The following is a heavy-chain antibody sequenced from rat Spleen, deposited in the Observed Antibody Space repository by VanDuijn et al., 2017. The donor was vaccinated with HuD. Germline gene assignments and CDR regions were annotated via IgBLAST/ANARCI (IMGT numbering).Heavy chain of an antibody. V-gene: IGHV5-29*01. CDR1: GFTFRSHG. CDR2: ISYDGSTT. CDR3: TGRRMVLITTD. D-gene: IGHD1-12*02. J-gene: IGHJ2*01. Sequence: EVQLVESGGGLEQPGRSLKLSCAASGFTFRSHGMAWVRQAPAKGLEWVASISYDGSTTYYRDSVKGRFTISRDNAKTTLYLQMDSLRSEDTATYYCTGRRMVLITTDWGQGVMVTVSS.